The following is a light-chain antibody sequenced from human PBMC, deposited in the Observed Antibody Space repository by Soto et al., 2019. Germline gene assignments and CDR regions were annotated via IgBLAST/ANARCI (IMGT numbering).Light chain of an antibody. Sequence: EIMLSQSPATLSLSPGERATLSCRASQSVSTYLAWYQQRPGQAPRLLIRGASTRATGIPARFSGSGSGTDFTLTISRLEPEDFAVYYCQEYGTSRTFGQGTKVDI. CDR3: QEYGTSRT. V-gene: IGKV3-20*01. CDR2: GAS. CDR1: QSVSTY. J-gene: IGKJ1*01.